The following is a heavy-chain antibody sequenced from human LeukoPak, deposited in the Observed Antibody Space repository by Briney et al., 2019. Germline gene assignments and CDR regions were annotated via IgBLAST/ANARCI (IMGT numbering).Heavy chain of an antibody. CDR3: ARDSGSGSNDY. CDR2: ISAGNGNT. Sequence: ASVKVSCKASGYTFTSYAIHWVRQAPGQRLEWMGWISAGNGNTKYSQNFQGRVAFISNTSATTAFMELSSLRSEDAAVYYCARDSGSGSNDYWGQGTLVTVSS. D-gene: IGHD1-26*01. J-gene: IGHJ4*02. V-gene: IGHV1-3*01. CDR1: GYTFTSYA.